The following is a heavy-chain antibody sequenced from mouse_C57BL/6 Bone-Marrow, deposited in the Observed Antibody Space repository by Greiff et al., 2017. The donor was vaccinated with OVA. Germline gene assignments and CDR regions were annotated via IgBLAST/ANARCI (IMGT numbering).Heavy chain of an antibody. V-gene: IGHV1-63*01. CDR1: GYTFTNYW. J-gene: IGHJ1*03. CDR2: IYPGGGYT. CDR3: ARARDYAAYCDSYV. D-gene: IGHD2-4*01. Sequence: QVQLKESGAELVRPGTSVKMSCKASGYTFTNYWIGWAKQRPGHGLEWIGDIYPGGGYTNYNEKFKGKATLTADKSSSTAYMQFSSLTSEDSAIYYCARARDYAAYCDSYVCGTGTTLTASS.